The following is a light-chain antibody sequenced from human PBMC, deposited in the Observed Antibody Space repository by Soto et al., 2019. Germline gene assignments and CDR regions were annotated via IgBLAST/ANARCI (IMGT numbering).Light chain of an antibody. V-gene: IGKV3-15*01. J-gene: IGKJ1*01. CDR2: GAS. Sequence: EIVMTQSPVTLSVSPGERATLSCTASQSVNNNVAWYQQKPGQAPRLLIYGASTRATGIPARFSGSGSGTEFTLTISSLQSEDFAVYYCQQYNNWPPWTFGQGTEVDIK. CDR3: QQYNNWPPWT. CDR1: QSVNNN.